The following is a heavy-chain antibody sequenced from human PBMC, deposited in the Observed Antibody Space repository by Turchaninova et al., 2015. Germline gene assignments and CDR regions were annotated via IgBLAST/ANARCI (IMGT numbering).Heavy chain of an antibody. CDR3: ARGGTSLYYSYMDV. CDR2: IIPIFGTA. D-gene: IGHD2-2*01. Sequence: QVQLVQSGAEVKKPGSSVRVSCKASGGTFSNYGINWVRQAPGQGLEWMGGIIPIFGTANYAQKVQARVKITAETSTSTAYMELSSLTSEDTAVYFWARGGTSLYYSYMDVWGKGTTVTVS. J-gene: IGHJ6*03. CDR1: GGTFSNYG. V-gene: IGHV1-69*06.